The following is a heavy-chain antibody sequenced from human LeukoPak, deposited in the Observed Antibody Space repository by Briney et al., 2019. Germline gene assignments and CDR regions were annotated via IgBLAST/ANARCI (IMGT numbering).Heavy chain of an antibody. CDR2: INPNSGGT. V-gene: IGHV1-2*02. CDR1: GYTFTGYY. CDR3: ARDCGGDCSGAFDI. D-gene: IGHD2-21*02. J-gene: IGHJ3*02. Sequence: ASVKVSRKASGYTFTGYYMHWVRQAPGQGLEWMGWINPNSGGTNYAQKFQGRVTMTRDTSISTAYMELSRLRSDDTAVYYCARDCGGDCSGAFDIWGQGTMVTVSS.